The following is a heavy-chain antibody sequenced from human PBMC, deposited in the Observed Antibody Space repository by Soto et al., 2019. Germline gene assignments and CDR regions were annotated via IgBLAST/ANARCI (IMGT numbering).Heavy chain of an antibody. V-gene: IGHV4-39*01. Sequence: SETLSLTCTVSGGSISNSSYFWGWIRQPPGKGLEWIGSIYYSGSTYYNPSLKSRVTVSVDTSKNQFSLKLSSVTAADTAVYYCARHPSDFWFDPWGQGTLVTVSS. CDR1: GGSISNSSYF. J-gene: IGHJ5*02. CDR2: IYYSGST. D-gene: IGHD2-21*02. CDR3: ARHPSDFWFDP.